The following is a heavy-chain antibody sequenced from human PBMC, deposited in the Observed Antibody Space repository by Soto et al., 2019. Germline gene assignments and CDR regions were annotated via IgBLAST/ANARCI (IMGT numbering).Heavy chain of an antibody. CDR3: ARASGSYLYYFVY. CDR1: GGSISSSSYY. V-gene: IGHV4-39*01. CDR2: IYYSGST. J-gene: IGHJ4*02. D-gene: IGHD1-26*01. Sequence: PSETLSLTCTVSGGSISSSSYYWGWIRQPPGKGLEWIGSIYYSGSTYYNPSLKSRVTISVDTSKNQFSLKLSSVTAADTAVYYCARASGSYLYYFVYWRQGTLVSVSS.